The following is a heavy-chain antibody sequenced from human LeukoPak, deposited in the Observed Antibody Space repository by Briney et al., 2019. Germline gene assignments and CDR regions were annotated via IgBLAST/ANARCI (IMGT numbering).Heavy chain of an antibody. J-gene: IGHJ4*02. CDR3: ARVGAAYDILTGLPHYFDY. CDR1: GFTFSTYG. D-gene: IGHD3-9*01. V-gene: IGHV3-23*01. Sequence: GGSLRLSCVASGFTFSTYGMSWVRQAPGKGLEWVSAISGSGGSTYYADSVKGRFTISRDNSKNTLYLQMNSLRAEDTAVYYCARVGAAYDILTGLPHYFDYWGQGTLVTVSS. CDR2: ISGSGGST.